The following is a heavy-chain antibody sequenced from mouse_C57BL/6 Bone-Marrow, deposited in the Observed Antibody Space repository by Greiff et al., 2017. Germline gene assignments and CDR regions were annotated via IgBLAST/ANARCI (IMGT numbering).Heavy chain of an antibody. CDR2: IDPSDSYT. CDR3: ARWRY. Sequence: QVQLQQPGAELVKPGASVKLSCKASGYTFTSYWMQWVKQRPGQGLEWIGEIDPSDSYTNYNQKFKGKATLTVDKSSSTAYIQLSSLTSEDSAVYYCARWRYWGQGTTLTVSS. V-gene: IGHV1-50*01. J-gene: IGHJ2*01. CDR1: GYTFTSYW.